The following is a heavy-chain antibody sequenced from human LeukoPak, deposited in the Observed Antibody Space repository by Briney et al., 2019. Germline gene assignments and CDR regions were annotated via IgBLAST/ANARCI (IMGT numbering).Heavy chain of an antibody. D-gene: IGHD2-2*01. CDR2: INPNSGGT. Sequence: ASVKVSCKASGYTFTGYYMHWVRQAPGQGLEWMGRINPNSGGTNYAQKFQGRVTMTRDTSISTAYMELSRLRSDDTAVYYCARGPAIPAALWWFDPWGQGTLVSVSS. J-gene: IGHJ5*02. CDR3: ARGPAIPAALWWFDP. CDR1: GYTFTGYY. V-gene: IGHV1-2*06.